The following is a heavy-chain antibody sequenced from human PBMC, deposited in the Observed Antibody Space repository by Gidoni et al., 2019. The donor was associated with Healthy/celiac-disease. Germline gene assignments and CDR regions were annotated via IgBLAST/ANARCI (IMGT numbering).Heavy chain of an antibody. CDR2: ISWDGGST. J-gene: IGHJ6*02. Sequence: EVQLVESGGVVVQPGGSLRLSCAASGFTFDDYTMHWFRQAPGKGLEWVSLISWDGGSTYYADSVKGRFTISRDNSKNSLYLQMNSLRTEDTALYYCAKDYCSSTSCYIMGYYYGMDVWGQGTTVTVSS. D-gene: IGHD2-2*02. V-gene: IGHV3-43*01. CDR3: AKDYCSSTSCYIMGYYYGMDV. CDR1: GFTFDDYT.